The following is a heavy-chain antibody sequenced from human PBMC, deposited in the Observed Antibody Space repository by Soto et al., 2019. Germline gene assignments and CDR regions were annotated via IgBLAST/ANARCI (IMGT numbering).Heavy chain of an antibody. Sequence: EVQLLESGGNLVQPGGSLRLSCAASGFTFSSYGMSWVRQAPGKGLEWVSTISGSGASIYDADSVKGRFTISRDNSKNTVYLQMNSLRAEDTAVYYCAKDGLGSCTGGTGYGSDYWGQGPLVTVSS. CDR2: ISGSGASI. D-gene: IGHD2-15*01. V-gene: IGHV3-23*01. J-gene: IGHJ4*02. CDR3: AKDGLGSCTGGTGYGSDY. CDR1: GFTFSSYG.